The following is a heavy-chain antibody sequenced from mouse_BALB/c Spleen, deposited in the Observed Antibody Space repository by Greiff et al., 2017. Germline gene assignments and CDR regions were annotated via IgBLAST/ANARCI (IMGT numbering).Heavy chain of an antibody. CDR1: GYTFTSYW. V-gene: IGHV1-87*01. Sequence: VQLQQSGAELARPGASVKLSCKASGYTFTSYWMQWVKQRPGQGLEWIGAIYPGDGDTRYTQKFKGKATLTADKSSSTAYMQLSSLASEDSAVYYCARELGRAYAMDYWGQGTSVTVSS. D-gene: IGHD4-1*01. CDR2: IYPGDGDT. CDR3: ARELGRAYAMDY. J-gene: IGHJ4*01.